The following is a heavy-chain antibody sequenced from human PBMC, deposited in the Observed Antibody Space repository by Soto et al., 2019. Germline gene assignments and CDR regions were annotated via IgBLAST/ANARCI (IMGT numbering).Heavy chain of an antibody. CDR1: GFTFSSYA. CDR2: ISYDGSNK. Sequence: QVQLVESGGGVVQPGGSLRLSCAASGFTFSSYAMHWVRQAPGKGLEWVAVISYDGSNKYYADSVKGRFTISRDNSKNTLYLQMNSLRAEDTAVYYCARDRMVRDNWFDPWGQGTLVTVSS. J-gene: IGHJ5*02. D-gene: IGHD3-10*01. CDR3: ARDRMVRDNWFDP. V-gene: IGHV3-30-3*01.